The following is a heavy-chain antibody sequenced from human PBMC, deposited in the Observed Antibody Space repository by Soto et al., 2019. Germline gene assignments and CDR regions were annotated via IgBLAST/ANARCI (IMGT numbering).Heavy chain of an antibody. CDR1: GDSFRGADYY. Sequence: PSETLSLTCTVSGDSFRGADYYWSWIRQRLGKGPEWIGYNYYNGDTKYNPALQSRVTMSVDKSKNQFSLRLSSVTAADTAGYFCASCPGYNDCCRAFDFWGRGTLVTVSS. J-gene: IGHJ4*03. D-gene: IGHD2-21*01. CDR2: NYYNGDT. CDR3: ASCPGYNDCCRAFDF. V-gene: IGHV4-30-4*01.